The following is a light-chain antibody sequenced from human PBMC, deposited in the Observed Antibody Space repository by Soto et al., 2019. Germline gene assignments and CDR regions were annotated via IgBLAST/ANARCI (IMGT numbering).Light chain of an antibody. Sequence: IRVSQSPSSFSASTGDRVTITCRASQTISSWLAWYQQKPGKAPKLLIYKASTLKSGVPSRFSGSGSGTEFTLTISSLQPDDFATYYCQQYNSYPWTFGQGTKVDIK. CDR1: QTISSW. V-gene: IGKV1-5*03. CDR3: QQYNSYPWT. J-gene: IGKJ1*01. CDR2: KAS.